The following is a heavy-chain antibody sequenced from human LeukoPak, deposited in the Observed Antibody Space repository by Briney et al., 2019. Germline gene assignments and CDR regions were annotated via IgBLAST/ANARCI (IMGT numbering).Heavy chain of an antibody. CDR3: ARGYGSGSYFVY. Sequence: SETLSLTCTVSGGSITNYYWSWIRQPPGKGLEWIGYIYYSGTTNYNPSLKSRVTMSVDTSKNQFSLNLSSVTAADTAVYYCARGYGSGSYFVYWGQGTLVTVSS. J-gene: IGHJ4*02. V-gene: IGHV4-59*12. CDR2: IYYSGTT. D-gene: IGHD3-10*01. CDR1: GGSITNYY.